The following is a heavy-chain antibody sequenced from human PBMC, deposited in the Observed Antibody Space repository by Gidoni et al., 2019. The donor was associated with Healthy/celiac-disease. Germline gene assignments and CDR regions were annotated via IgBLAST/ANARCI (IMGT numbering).Heavy chain of an antibody. CDR3: ARGGSSGDYYYYYYMDV. CDR1: GYTFTSYY. CDR2: INPSGGST. Sequence: QVQLVQSGAEVKKPGASVKVSCKASGYTFTSYYMHWVRQAPGQGLEWMGIINPSGGSTSYAQKFQGRVTMTRDTSTSTVYMELSSLRSEDTAVYYCARGGSSGDYYYYYYMDVWGKGTTVTVSS. J-gene: IGHJ6*03. D-gene: IGHD6-6*01. V-gene: IGHV1-46*03.